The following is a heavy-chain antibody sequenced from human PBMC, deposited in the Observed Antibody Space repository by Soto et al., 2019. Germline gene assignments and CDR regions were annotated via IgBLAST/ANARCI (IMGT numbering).Heavy chain of an antibody. V-gene: IGHV1-2*02. CDR2: INPNSGAT. CDR1: GYTFTDYY. D-gene: IGHD5-12*01. J-gene: IGHJ4*02. Sequence: QVQLVSSGAEVKKPGASVKVSCRASGYTFTDYYIHWVRQAPGQGLQWMGWINPNSGATEYAQKFQGRVTMTRDPSISTVYMEVTRLRSDDTALYFCARAAPLRYSGYALDHWGQGTRVTVST. CDR3: ARAAPLRYSGYALDH.